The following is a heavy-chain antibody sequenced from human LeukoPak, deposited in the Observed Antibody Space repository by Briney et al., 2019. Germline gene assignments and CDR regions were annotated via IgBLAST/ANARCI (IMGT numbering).Heavy chain of an antibody. V-gene: IGHV1-2*06. J-gene: IGHJ4*02. Sequence: ASVKVSCKASGYTFTGYYMHWVRQAPGQGLEWMGRINPNSGGTNYAQKFQGRVTMTRDTSISTAYMELSRLRSDDTAVYYCARVGIAAAGRPGANSPFDYWGQGTLVTVSS. D-gene: IGHD6-13*01. CDR2: INPNSGGT. CDR1: GYTFTGYY. CDR3: ARVGIAAAGRPGANSPFDY.